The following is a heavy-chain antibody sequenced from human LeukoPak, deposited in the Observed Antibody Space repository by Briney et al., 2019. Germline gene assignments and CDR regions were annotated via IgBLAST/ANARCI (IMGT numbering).Heavy chain of an antibody. J-gene: IGHJ4*02. CDR2: INHSGST. V-gene: IGHV4-34*01. CDR1: GGSFSGYY. CDR3: ARAGYSSSWSQDAFDY. D-gene: IGHD6-13*01. Sequence: SETLSLTCAVYGGSFSGYYWSWIRQPPGKGLEWIGEINHSGSTNYNPSLKSRVTISVDTSKNQFSLKLSSVTAADTAVYYCARAGYSSSWSQDAFDYWGQGTLVTVSS.